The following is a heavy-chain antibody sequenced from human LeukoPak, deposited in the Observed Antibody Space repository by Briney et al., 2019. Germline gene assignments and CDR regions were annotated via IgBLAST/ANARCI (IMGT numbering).Heavy chain of an antibody. Sequence: PGGSLRLSCAASGFTFSSYSMNWVRQAPGKGLEWVSVIYSGGSTYYADSVKGRFTISRDNSRNTLHLQMNSLRVEDTAVYYCARRTSSGWYNFDYWGQGTLVTVSS. J-gene: IGHJ4*02. CDR2: IYSGGST. CDR1: GFTFSSYS. D-gene: IGHD6-19*01. CDR3: ARRTSSGWYNFDY. V-gene: IGHV3-66*04.